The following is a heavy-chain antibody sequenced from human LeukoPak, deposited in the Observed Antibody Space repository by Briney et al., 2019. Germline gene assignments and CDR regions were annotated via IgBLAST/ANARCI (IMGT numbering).Heavy chain of an antibody. Sequence: GESLKISCKGSGYGFNSYWIGWVRQMPGKGLEWMGIIYPGDSDTRYSPSFQGQVTISADKSISTAYLQWSSLKASDTAMCYCARQVTVVQPFDYWGQGTLVTVSS. CDR3: ARQVTVVQPFDY. J-gene: IGHJ4*02. CDR2: IYPGDSDT. CDR1: GYGFNSYW. D-gene: IGHD2-15*01. V-gene: IGHV5-51*01.